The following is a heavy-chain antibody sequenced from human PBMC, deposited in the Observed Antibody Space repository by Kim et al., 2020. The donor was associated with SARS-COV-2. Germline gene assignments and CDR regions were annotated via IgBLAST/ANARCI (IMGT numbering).Heavy chain of an antibody. Sequence: KGRFTISRDNAKNTLYLQMNSLRAEDTAVYYCAKGGGIVGATPSGYYFDYWGQGTLVTVSS. V-gene: IGHV3-23*01. CDR3: AKGGGIVGATPSGYYFDY. J-gene: IGHJ4*02. D-gene: IGHD1-26*01.